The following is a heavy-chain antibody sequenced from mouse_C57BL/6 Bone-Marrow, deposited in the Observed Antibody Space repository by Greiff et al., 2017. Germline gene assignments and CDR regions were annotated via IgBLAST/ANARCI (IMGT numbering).Heavy chain of an antibody. CDR3: ARHPYYYGSSWFAY. D-gene: IGHD1-1*01. CDR1: GFTFSSYT. Sequence: EVKLMESGGGLVKPGGSLKLSCAPSGFTFSSYTMSWVRQTPEKRLEWVATISGGGGHTYYPDSVQGRFTISRDNAKHPLYLQMSSLRAEDTALYYCARHPYYYGSSWFAYWGQGTRVTVSA. V-gene: IGHV5-9*01. J-gene: IGHJ3*01. CDR2: ISGGGGHT.